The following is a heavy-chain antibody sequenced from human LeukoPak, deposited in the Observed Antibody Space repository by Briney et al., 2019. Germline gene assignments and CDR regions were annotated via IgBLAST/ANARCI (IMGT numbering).Heavy chain of an antibody. J-gene: IGHJ5*02. D-gene: IGHD2-21*02. CDR1: GYTFTGYY. CDR2: INPNSGGT. V-gene: IGHV1-2*06. CDR3: ARGWDCGGDCSHNCFDP. Sequence: ASVKVSCKASGYTFTGYYMHWVRQAPGQGLEWMGRINPNSGGTNYAQKFQGRVTMTRDTSISTAYMELSRLRSDDTAVYYCARGWDCGGDCSHNCFDPWVKETRVTVPS.